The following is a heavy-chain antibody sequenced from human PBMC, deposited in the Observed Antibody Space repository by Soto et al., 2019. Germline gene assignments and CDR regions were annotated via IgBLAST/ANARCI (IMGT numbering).Heavy chain of an antibody. J-gene: IGHJ6*02. CDR3: ARVQQLEGYYYYGMDV. CDR1: GYTFTGYY. D-gene: IGHD6-6*01. Sequence: ASVKVSCKASGYTFTGYYMHWVRQAPGQGLEWMGWINPNSGGTNYAQKFQGRVTMTRDTSISTAYMELSRLRSDDTAVYYCARVQQLEGYYYYGMDVWGQGTTVTVSS. CDR2: INPNSGGT. V-gene: IGHV1-2*02.